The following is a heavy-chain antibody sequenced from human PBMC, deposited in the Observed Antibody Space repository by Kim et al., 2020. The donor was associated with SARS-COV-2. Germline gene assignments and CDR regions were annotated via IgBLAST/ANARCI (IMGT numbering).Heavy chain of an antibody. Sequence: SVKVSCKASGGTFSSYAISWVRQAPGQGLEWMGGIIPIFGTANYAQKFQGRVTITADESTSTAYMELSSLRSEDTAVYYCAREDGYSYGWASITGYYYGMDVWGQGPTVTVSS. V-gene: IGHV1-69*13. CDR2: IIPIFGTA. CDR3: AREDGYSYGWASITGYYYGMDV. J-gene: IGHJ6*02. CDR1: GGTFSSYA. D-gene: IGHD5-18*01.